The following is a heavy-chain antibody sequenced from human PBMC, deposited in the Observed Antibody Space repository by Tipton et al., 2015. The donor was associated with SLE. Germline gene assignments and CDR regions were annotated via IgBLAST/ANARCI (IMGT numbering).Heavy chain of an antibody. CDR2: INHSGST. CDR3: ARSILEVVAATDYYGMDV. D-gene: IGHD2-15*01. J-gene: IGHJ6*02. V-gene: IGHV4-34*01. Sequence: TLSLTCAVYGGSFSGYYWSWIRQPTGKGLEWIGEINHSGSTNYNPSLKSRVTISVDTSKNQFSLKLSSVTAADTAVYYCARSILEVVAATDYYGMDVWGQGTTVTVSS. CDR1: GGSFSGYY.